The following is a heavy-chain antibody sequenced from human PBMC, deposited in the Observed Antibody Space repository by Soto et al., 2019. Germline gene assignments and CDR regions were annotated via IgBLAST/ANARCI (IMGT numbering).Heavy chain of an antibody. Sequence: EVQLLESGGGLVQPGGSLRLSCAASGFTFSSYAMSWVRQAPGKGLEWVSAISGSGGSTYYADSVKGRFTSSRDNSKNTLYLQMNSLRAEDTAVYYCAKDSGDFWSGYYGLDYWGQGTLVTVSS. J-gene: IGHJ4*02. CDR1: GFTFSSYA. V-gene: IGHV3-23*01. CDR3: AKDSGDFWSGYYGLDY. CDR2: ISGSGGST. D-gene: IGHD3-3*01.